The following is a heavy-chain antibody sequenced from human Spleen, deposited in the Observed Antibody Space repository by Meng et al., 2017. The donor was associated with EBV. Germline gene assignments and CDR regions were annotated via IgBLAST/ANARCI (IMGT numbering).Heavy chain of an antibody. CDR3: AHRGPYNFWSGYYDWFDP. CDR1: GFSLSTTGEG. CDR2: IYWDDDK. J-gene: IGHJ5*02. Sequence: QITLKESGPTLVKSTXTLTLTCSFSGFSLSTTGEGVGWIRQSPGKALEWLALIYWDDDKRYSPSLKSRLTITKDTSKNQAILTMTNMDPVDTATYYCAHRGPYNFWSGYYDWFDPWGQGTLVTVSS. V-gene: IGHV2-5*02. D-gene: IGHD3-3*01.